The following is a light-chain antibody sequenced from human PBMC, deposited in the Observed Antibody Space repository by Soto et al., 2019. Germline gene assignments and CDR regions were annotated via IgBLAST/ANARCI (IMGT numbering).Light chain of an antibody. J-gene: IGKJ1*01. V-gene: IGKV1-39*01. CDR3: QQSYTTPRT. CDR2: GAS. CDR1: QTIRKY. Sequence: DIQMTQSPSSLSASVGDRVTITCRASQTIRKYLNWYQQKPGKHPNLLIYGASTLQTGVPSRFSGSGSGTGFTLTISSLQPEDFATYFCQQSYTTPRTFGQGTKVEI.